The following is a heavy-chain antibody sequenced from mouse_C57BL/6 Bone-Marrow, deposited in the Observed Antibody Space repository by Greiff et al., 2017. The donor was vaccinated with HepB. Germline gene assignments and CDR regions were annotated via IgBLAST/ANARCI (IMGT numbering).Heavy chain of an antibody. Sequence: QVQLKESGAELAKPGASVKLSCKASGYTFTSYWMHWVKQRPGQGLEWIGYINPSSGYTKYNQKFKDKATLTADKSSSTAYMQLSSLTYEDSAVYYCASITTVVSYFDYWGQGTTLTVSS. CDR3: ASITTVVSYFDY. CDR1: GYTFTSYW. J-gene: IGHJ2*01. D-gene: IGHD1-1*01. CDR2: INPSSGYT. V-gene: IGHV1-7*01.